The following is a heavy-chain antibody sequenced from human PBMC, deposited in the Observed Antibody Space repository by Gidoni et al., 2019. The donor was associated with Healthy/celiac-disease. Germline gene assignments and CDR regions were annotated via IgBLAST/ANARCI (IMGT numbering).Heavy chain of an antibody. CDR3: ARPHPGITDGMDV. D-gene: IGHD3-3*01. CDR2: IYPGDSDT. V-gene: IGHV5-51*01. CDR1: GYSFTSYW. Sequence: EVQLVQSGAEVTTPGESLQISCKGSGYSFTSYWFGWLRQMPGKGMELMGIIYPGDSDTRYSPSFQGQVTISADKSISTAYLQWSSLKASDTAMYYCARPHPGITDGMDVWGQGTTVTVSS. J-gene: IGHJ6*02.